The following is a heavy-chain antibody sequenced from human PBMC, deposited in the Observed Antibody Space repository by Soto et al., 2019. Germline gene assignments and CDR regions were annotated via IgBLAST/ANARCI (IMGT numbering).Heavy chain of an antibody. J-gene: IGHJ4*02. CDR1: GGTFSSYA. Sequence: ASVKVSCKASGGTFSSYAMSWVRQAPGQGLEWMGGIIPIFGTANYAQKFQGRVTITADESTSTAYMELSSLRSEDTAVYYCARDRREYCISTSCPFDYWGQGTLVTSPQ. V-gene: IGHV1-69*13. D-gene: IGHD2-2*01. CDR2: IIPIFGTA. CDR3: ARDRREYCISTSCPFDY.